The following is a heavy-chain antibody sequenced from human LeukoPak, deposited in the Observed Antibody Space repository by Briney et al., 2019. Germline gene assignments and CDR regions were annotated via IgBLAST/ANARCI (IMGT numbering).Heavy chain of an antibody. D-gene: IGHD3-10*01. J-gene: IGHJ4*02. V-gene: IGHV4-39*01. Sequence: SETLSLTCTVSGGSISSSSFYWGWIRQPPGKGLEWIGSIYYIGSTYYNPSLKSRVTISVDTSKNQFSLNLSSVTAADTAVYYCARHPFGESPLDYWGQGTLVTVSS. CDR1: GGSISSSSFY. CDR3: ARHPFGESPLDY. CDR2: IYYIGST.